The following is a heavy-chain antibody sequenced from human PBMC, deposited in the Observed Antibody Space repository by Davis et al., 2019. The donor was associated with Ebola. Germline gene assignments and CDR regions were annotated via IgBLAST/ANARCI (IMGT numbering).Heavy chain of an antibody. CDR1: GFTFSSYG. CDR3: ARSGGGIGVYDPKDH. D-gene: IGHD5/OR15-5a*01. CDR2: IWYDGSNK. Sequence: PGGSLRLSCAASGFTFSSYGMHWVRQAPGKGLEWVAVIWYDGSNKYYAASVKGRFTISRDNSKSTVYLQMNSLRAEDTAVYYCARSGGGIGVYDPKDHWGQGTLVTVSS. J-gene: IGHJ4*02. V-gene: IGHV3-33*01.